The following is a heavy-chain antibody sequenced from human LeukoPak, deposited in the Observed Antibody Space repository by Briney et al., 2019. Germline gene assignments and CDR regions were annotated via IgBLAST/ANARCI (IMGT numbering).Heavy chain of an antibody. V-gene: IGHV3-15*01. Sequence: GGSVRLSCAASKFNFTNSWLSWVRQPPGKGLEWVGRIKKRQDGGTADYAAPVKGRFTISRDDSTATLYLQMNSLRAKDTAIYYCTTLIAGWGQGTLVTVSS. CDR1: KFNFTNSW. D-gene: IGHD2-15*01. CDR2: IKKRQDGGTA. CDR3: TTLIAG. J-gene: IGHJ4*02.